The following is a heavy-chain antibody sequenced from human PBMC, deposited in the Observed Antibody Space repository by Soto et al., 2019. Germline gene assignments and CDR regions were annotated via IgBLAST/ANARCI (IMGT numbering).Heavy chain of an antibody. V-gene: IGHV4-59*11. J-gene: IGHJ5*02. CDR1: GTSMSGHF. CDR2: GYYSGST. D-gene: IGHD3-10*01. CDR3: ARGVYLRLVRTGWFDP. Sequence: SETLSLTCTVSGTSMSGHFWSWMRQPPGKGLEWIGYGYYSGSTLYNPSLKSRVTISLDTSKNHSSLRLNSVTSADTAVYYCARGVYLRLVRTGWFDPWGQRTLVTVSS.